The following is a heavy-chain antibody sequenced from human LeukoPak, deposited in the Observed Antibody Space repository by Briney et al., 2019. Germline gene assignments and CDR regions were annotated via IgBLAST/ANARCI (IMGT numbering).Heavy chain of an antibody. CDR3: ARFGAYVWGNDH. CDR1: GGSMSGYY. D-gene: IGHD3-16*01. CDR2: IYYSGST. J-gene: IGHJ4*02. V-gene: IGHV4-59*01. Sequence: SETLSLTCTVSGGSMSGYYWSWIRQPPGKGLEWIGYIYYSGSTNYNPSLKSRVTISVDTSKNQFSLKLSSVTAADTAVYYCARFGAYVWGNDHWGQGTLVTVSS.